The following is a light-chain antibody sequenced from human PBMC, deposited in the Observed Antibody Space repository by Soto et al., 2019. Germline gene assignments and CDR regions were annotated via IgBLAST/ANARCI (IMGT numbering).Light chain of an antibody. V-gene: IGKV1-5*03. CDR1: QSISDW. CDR2: KAS. CDR3: QQYDSDSRS. J-gene: IGKJ2*01. Sequence: DIQMTQSPSTLSASVGDRVTLTCRASQSISDWLAWYQQKPGKAPKLLIFKASNLESGVPSRFSGSGSETAFTLTISSLQPDDFATYYCQQYDSDSRSFGQGTKLEIK.